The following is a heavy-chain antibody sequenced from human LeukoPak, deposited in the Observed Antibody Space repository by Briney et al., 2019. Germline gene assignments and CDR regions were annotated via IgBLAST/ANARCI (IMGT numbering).Heavy chain of an antibody. V-gene: IGHV3-21*01. CDR3: ARDSSIAVAGTGFDS. CDR2: ISSSSSYI. D-gene: IGHD6-19*01. Sequence: GGSLRLSCAASGFTFSSYSMNWVRQAPGKGLEWVSSISSSSSYIYYADSVKGRFTISRDNAKNSLYLQMNSLRAEDTAVYYCARDSSIAVAGTGFDSWGQGTLVTVSS. CDR1: GFTFSSYS. J-gene: IGHJ5*01.